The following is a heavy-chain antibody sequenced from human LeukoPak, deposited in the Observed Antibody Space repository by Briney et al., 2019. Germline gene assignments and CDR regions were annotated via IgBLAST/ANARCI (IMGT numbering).Heavy chain of an antibody. D-gene: IGHD6-13*01. V-gene: IGHV4-59*01. CDR2: IYYSGST. CDR1: GGSISSYY. J-gene: IGHJ6*03. Sequence: PSETLSLTCTVSGGSISSYYWSWIRQPPGKGLEWIGYIYYSGSTNYNPSLKSRVTISVDTSKNQFSLKLSSVTAADTAVYYCARAALAAPYYYHYYYMDVWGKGTTVTVSS. CDR3: ARAALAAPYYYHYYYMDV.